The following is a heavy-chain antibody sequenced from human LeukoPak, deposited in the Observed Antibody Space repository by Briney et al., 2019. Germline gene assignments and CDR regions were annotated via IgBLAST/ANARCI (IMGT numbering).Heavy chain of an antibody. V-gene: IGHV3-21*01. CDR2: ISTSSSYI. CDR3: ARGDPDVSFGVAGEAFDI. CDR1: GFTFSSYA. J-gene: IGHJ3*02. Sequence: GGSLRLSCAASGFTFSSYAMSWVRQAPGKGLELVSSISTSSSYIYYADSVKGRFTISRDNAKKPLYLQMNSLRAEDTAVYYCARGDPDVSFGVAGEAFDIWGQGTMVTVSS. D-gene: IGHD3-3*01.